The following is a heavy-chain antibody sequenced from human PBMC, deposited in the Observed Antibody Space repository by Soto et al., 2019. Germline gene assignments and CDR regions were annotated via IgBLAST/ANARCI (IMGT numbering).Heavy chain of an antibody. CDR1: VVSFSGYY. CDR3: ARGRGIGKWRHNWFDP. V-gene: IGHV4-34*01. J-gene: IGHJ5*02. CDR2: INHSGST. D-gene: IGHD5-12*01. Sequence: PSETLSLTCAFYVVSFSGYYWSCIRHPPGKWLEWIGEINHSGSTNYNPSLKSRVTISVDTSKNQFSLKLSSVTAADTAVYYCARGRGIGKWRHNWFDPWGQGTLVIVSS.